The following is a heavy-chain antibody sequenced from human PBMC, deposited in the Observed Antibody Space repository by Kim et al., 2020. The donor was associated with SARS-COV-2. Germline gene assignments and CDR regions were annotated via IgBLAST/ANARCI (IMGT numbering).Heavy chain of an antibody. Sequence: GGSLRLSCAASGFTFSSYEMNWVRQAPGKGLEWVSYISSSGSTIYYADSVKGRFTISRDNAKNSLYLQMNSLRAEDTAVYYCARDTRLRLGELSYDAFDIWGQGTMVTVSS. CDR2: ISSSGSTI. V-gene: IGHV3-48*03. D-gene: IGHD3-16*02. CDR3: ARDTRLRLGELSYDAFDI. J-gene: IGHJ3*02. CDR1: GFTFSSYE.